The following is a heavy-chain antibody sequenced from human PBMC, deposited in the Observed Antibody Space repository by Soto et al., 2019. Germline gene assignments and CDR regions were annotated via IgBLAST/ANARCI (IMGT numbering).Heavy chain of an antibody. V-gene: IGHV4-4*09. CDR2: HHSDST. CDR1: GGSMRGQH. D-gene: IGHD3-16*01. J-gene: IGHJ4*02. Sequence: QVQLQESGPGLVKPSETLSLTCTVSGGSMRGQHWSWIRQPPGKGLEWIGHHSDSTNYNPSLKSRTTISTATSKNKSSLKLSSVTAADTAVYYCATYTVGEGGRGYWGQGTLVTVSS. CDR3: ATYTVGEGGRGY.